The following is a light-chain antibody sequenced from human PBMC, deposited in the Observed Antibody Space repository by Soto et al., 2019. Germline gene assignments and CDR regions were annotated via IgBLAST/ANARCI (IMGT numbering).Light chain of an antibody. Sequence: DIQMTQSPSSLSASVGDRVTITCQASQDITNYLNWYLQKPGKAPKLLIYDASNLETGVPSRFSGNGSGTDFTFTVSSRQPEDVATYYCQQCDNIPLTFGGGTKVEIK. V-gene: IGKV1-33*01. CDR1: QDITNY. CDR2: DAS. CDR3: QQCDNIPLT. J-gene: IGKJ4*01.